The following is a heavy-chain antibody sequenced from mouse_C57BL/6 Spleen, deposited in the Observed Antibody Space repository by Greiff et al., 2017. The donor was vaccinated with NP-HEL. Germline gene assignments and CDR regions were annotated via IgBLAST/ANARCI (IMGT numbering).Heavy chain of an antibody. CDR1: GYTFTDYE. V-gene: IGHV1-15*01. J-gene: IGHJ2*01. CDR3: RRWIRTGTGY. D-gene: IGHD4-1*01. Sequence: VQLQQSGAELVRPGASVTLSCKASGYTFTDYEMHWVKQTPVHGLEWIGAIDPETGGTAYNQKFKGKAILTADKSSSTAYMELRSLTSEDSAVYYWRRWIRTGTGYWGQGTTLTVSS. CDR2: IDPETGGT.